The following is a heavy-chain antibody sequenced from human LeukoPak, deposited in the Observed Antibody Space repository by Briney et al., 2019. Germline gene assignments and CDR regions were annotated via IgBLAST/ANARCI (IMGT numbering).Heavy chain of an antibody. V-gene: IGHV3-48*02. Sequence: GGSLRLSCAASGFTFSSYSMNWVRQAPGKGLEWVSYISSSSSTIYYADSVKGRFTISRDNARNSLYPQMNSLRDEDTAVYYCARGTYYDFWSGHNWFDPWGQGTLVTVSS. J-gene: IGHJ5*02. CDR2: ISSSSSTI. CDR3: ARGTYYDFWSGHNWFDP. D-gene: IGHD3-3*01. CDR1: GFTFSSYS.